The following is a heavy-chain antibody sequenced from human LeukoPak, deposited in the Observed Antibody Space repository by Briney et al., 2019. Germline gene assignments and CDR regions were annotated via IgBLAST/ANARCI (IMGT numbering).Heavy chain of an antibody. CDR3: ARDCSGGSCYGAFDI. CDR1: GASIRSGDYY. D-gene: IGHD2-15*01. Sequence: SQTLSLTCTISGASIRSGDYYWSWIRQPPGKGLEWIGYIYDSGSTYYNPSLKSRITISVDTSENRFSLKLSSVTATDTAVYYCARDCSGGSCYGAFDIWGQGTMVTVSS. J-gene: IGHJ3*02. CDR2: IYDSGST. V-gene: IGHV4-30-4*01.